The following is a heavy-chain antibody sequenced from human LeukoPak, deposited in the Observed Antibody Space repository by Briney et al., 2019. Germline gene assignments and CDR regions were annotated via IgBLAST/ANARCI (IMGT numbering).Heavy chain of an antibody. Sequence: GGSLRLSCAASGFTFSNYWMSWVRQAPGKGLEWVAHINKDGSEIYYVDSVKGRFTISRDNAKNTLYLQMNSLRGEDTAVYYCASLSNDYWGQGTLVTVSS. CDR3: ASLSNDY. CDR2: INKDGSEI. V-gene: IGHV3-7*01. J-gene: IGHJ4*02. CDR1: GFTFSNYW.